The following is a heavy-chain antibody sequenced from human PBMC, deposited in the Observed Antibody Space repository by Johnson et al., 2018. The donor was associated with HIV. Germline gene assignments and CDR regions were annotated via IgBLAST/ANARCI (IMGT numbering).Heavy chain of an antibody. V-gene: IGHV3-66*01. CDR1: GFTFDDYG. D-gene: IGHD2/OR15-2a*01. Sequence: VQLVESGGGVVRPGRSLRLSCAASGFTFDDYGMSWVRQAPGKGLEWVSVIYGGGSTYYADSVKGRFTISRDNTKNLLYLQMNSLRAEDTAVYYCARVNIAFDIWGQGRLVTVSS. CDR3: ARVNIAFDI. CDR2: IYGGGST. J-gene: IGHJ3*02.